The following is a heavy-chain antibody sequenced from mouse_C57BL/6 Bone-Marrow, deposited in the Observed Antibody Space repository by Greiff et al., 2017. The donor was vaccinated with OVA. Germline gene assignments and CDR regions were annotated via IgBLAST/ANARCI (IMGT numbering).Heavy chain of an antibody. D-gene: IGHD2-12*01. J-gene: IGHJ4*01. Sequence: VKLQESGPELVKPGASVKISCKASGYTFTDYYINWVKQRPGQGLEWIGWIFPGSGSTYYNEKFKGKATLTVDKSSSTAYMLLSSLTSEDSAVYFWARRGSFTQGNAMDYWGQGTSVTVSS. CDR1: GYTFTDYY. CDR3: ARRGSFTQGNAMDY. CDR2: IFPGSGST. V-gene: IGHV1-75*01.